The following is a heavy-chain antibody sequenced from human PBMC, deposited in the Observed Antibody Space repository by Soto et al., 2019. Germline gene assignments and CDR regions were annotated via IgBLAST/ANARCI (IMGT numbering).Heavy chain of an antibody. J-gene: IGHJ4*02. D-gene: IGHD3-10*01. V-gene: IGHV4-34*01. CDR2: INHSGST. Sequence: QVQLQQWGAGLLKPSETLSLTCAVYGGPFSGYYWSWIRQPPGKGLEWIGEINHSGSTNYNPSLKSRVTISVDTSKNQFSLKLSSVTAADTAVYYCARDGYYGSGRPFDYWGQGTLVTVSS. CDR3: ARDGYYGSGRPFDY. CDR1: GGPFSGYY.